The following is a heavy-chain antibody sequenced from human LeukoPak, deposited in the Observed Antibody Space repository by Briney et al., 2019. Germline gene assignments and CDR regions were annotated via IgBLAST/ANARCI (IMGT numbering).Heavy chain of an antibody. CDR2: ISGSGGST. V-gene: IGHV3-23*01. D-gene: IGHD6-19*01. Sequence: GGSLRLSCAASGFTFSSYSMNWVRQAPGKGLEWVSAISGSGGSTYYADSVKGRFTISRDNSKNTLYLQMNSLRAEDTAVYYCAKEKAVAGTSWGFDYWGQGTLVTVSS. J-gene: IGHJ4*02. CDR3: AKEKAVAGTSWGFDY. CDR1: GFTFSSYS.